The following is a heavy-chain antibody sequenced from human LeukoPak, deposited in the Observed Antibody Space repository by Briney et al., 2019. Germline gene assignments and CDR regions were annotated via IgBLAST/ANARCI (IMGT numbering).Heavy chain of an antibody. Sequence: GASVKVSCKASGYTFTSYYMHWVRQAPGQGLEWMGIINPSGGSTSYAQKFQGRVTMTRDMSTSTVYMELSSLRSEDTAEYYCAREGSSSIHFDYWGQGTLVTVSS. D-gene: IGHD6-6*01. J-gene: IGHJ4*02. CDR2: INPSGGST. CDR1: GYTFTSYY. CDR3: AREGSSSIHFDY. V-gene: IGHV1-46*01.